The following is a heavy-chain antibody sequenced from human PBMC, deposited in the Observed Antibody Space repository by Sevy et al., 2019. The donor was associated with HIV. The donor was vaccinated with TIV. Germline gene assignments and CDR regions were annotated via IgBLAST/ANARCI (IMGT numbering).Heavy chain of an antibody. V-gene: IGHV3-7*01. J-gene: IGHJ6*02. CDR3: ARVFGYDSTGYSIYYYYGMDV. CDR1: GFTFSSYW. D-gene: IGHD3-22*01. CDR2: IKQDGSEN. Sequence: GGSLRLSCAASGFTFSSYWMSWVRQAPGKGLEWVANIKQDGSENYYVDSVKGRFTISRDNAKNSLYLQMNSLRAEDTAVYYCARVFGYDSTGYSIYYYYGMDVWGQGTTVTVSS.